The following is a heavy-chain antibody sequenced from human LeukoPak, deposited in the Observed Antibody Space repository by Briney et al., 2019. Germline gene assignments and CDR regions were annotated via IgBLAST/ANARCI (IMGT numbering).Heavy chain of an antibody. Sequence: GGSLRLSCAASGLPFSGYAMSWVRQAPGKGLEWVSAISGSGTNTYYADSVTGRFTISRDDSKNALNLQMNSLRPEDTAVYYCAKGVGGSANYYYMDVWGKGTTVTVSS. CDR1: GLPFSGYA. CDR3: AKGVGGSANYYYMDV. CDR2: ISGSGTNT. V-gene: IGHV3-23*01. D-gene: IGHD3-10*01. J-gene: IGHJ6*03.